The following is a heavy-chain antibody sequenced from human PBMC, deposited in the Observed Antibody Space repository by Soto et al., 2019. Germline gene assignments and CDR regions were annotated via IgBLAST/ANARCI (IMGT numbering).Heavy chain of an antibody. CDR3: ARGSSGYFPTLFWF. CDR2: VSYSGNI. V-gene: IGHV4-59*01. Sequence: SETLSLTCTVSGGSISNYYWNWIRQSPGKGLEWIGYVSYSGNINYSPSLKSRVTISVDTSKNQFSLNLTSVTAADTAVYYCARGSSGYFPTLFWFWGQGTLVTV. D-gene: IGHD3-22*01. J-gene: IGHJ4*01. CDR1: GGSISNYY.